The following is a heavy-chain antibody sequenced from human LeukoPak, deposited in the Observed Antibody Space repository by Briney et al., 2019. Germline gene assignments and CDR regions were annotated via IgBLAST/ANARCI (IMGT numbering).Heavy chain of an antibody. CDR3: AHSPGDFDWLSPADFDY. CDR1: GFSLSTSGVG. CDR2: IYWDDDK. J-gene: IGHJ4*02. V-gene: IGHV2-5*02. D-gene: IGHD3-9*01. Sequence: SGPTLVKPTPTLTLTCTFSGFSLSTSGVGVGWIRQPPGKALEWLALIYWDDDKRYSPSLKSRLTITKDTSKNPVVLTITNMDPVDTATYYCAHSPGDFDWLSPADFDYWGQGTLVTVSS.